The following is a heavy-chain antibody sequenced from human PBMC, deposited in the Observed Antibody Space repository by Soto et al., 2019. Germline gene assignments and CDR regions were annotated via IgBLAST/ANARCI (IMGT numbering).Heavy chain of an antibody. D-gene: IGHD3-9*01. Sequence: GGSLRLSCAASGFTFSSYSMNWVRQAPGKGLEWVSSISSSSSYIYYADSVKGRFTISRDNAKNSLYLQMNSLRAEDTAVYYCARDPRDYDILTGYNYYYYYGMDVWGQGTTVTVSS. CDR1: GFTFSSYS. CDR3: ARDPRDYDILTGYNYYYYYGMDV. CDR2: ISSSSSYI. V-gene: IGHV3-21*01. J-gene: IGHJ6*02.